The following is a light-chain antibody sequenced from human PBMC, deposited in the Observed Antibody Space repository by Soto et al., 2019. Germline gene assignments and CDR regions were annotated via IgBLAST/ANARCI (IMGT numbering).Light chain of an antibody. CDR1: QVIGNP. V-gene: IGKV1-17*01. CDR2: STS. J-gene: IGKJ1*01. CDR3: LQYWDYSWT. Sequence: IQMAQSPSSLSASVGDRFTFTCRASQVIGNPYIGWYQQRVGRPPKRLIYSTSALQSGVPWRFSGSGSGTEFSLTISSLQPEDSATYYCLQYWDYSWTFGQGTKVE.